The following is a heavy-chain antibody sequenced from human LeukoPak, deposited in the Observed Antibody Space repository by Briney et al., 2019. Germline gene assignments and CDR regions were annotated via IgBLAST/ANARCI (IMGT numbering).Heavy chain of an antibody. Sequence: GGSLRLSCAGSGFSFSSYGMHWVRQAPGKGLEWMAFIRSDGSNKYYADSVKGRFTISTDNSKNTLDLQMNSLRAEDTAVYYCAKARWRSHFDYWGQGTLVTVSS. CDR2: IRSDGSNK. J-gene: IGHJ4*02. D-gene: IGHD3-16*02. CDR1: GFSFSSYG. CDR3: AKARWRSHFDY. V-gene: IGHV3-30*02.